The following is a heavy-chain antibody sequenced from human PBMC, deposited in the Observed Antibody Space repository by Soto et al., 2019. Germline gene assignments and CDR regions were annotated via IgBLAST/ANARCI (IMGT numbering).Heavy chain of an antibody. Sequence: EVQLLESGGGLVQPGGSLRLSCAASGFTFSSYAMSWVRQAPGKGLEWVSGISGSGGSTYYADSVKGRFTISRDNSKNTLYLQMNSLRAEDTAVYYCAKDGAICTNGVCYRGGFDYWGQGTLVTVSS. V-gene: IGHV3-23*01. J-gene: IGHJ4*02. CDR3: AKDGAICTNGVCYRGGFDY. CDR2: ISGSGGST. D-gene: IGHD2-8*01. CDR1: GFTFSSYA.